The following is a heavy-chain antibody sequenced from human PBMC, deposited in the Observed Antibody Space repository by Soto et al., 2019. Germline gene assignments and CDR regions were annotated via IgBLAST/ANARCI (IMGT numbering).Heavy chain of an antibody. V-gene: IGHV3-23*01. CDR3: AKCSVGTVRSSGWCNWLDP. CDR1: TFTLSSSA. Sequence: EVQLSESGGSLVQPGGSLRLSCAASTFTLSSSAMSWVRQAPGKGLEWVSSIRGDDGGTLYADSVKGRFTISRDLSKNTLFLQMNSLRAEDTAIYYCAKCSVGTVRSSGWCNWLDPWGQGTLVTVSS. CDR2: IRGDDGGT. J-gene: IGHJ5*02. D-gene: IGHD6-19*01.